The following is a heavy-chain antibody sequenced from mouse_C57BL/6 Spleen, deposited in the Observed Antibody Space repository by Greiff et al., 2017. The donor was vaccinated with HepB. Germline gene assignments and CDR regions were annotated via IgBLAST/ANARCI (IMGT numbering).Heavy chain of an antibody. J-gene: IGHJ2*01. CDR3: ARDDGSSYDY. V-gene: IGHV1-59*01. D-gene: IGHD1-1*01. CDR2: IDPSDSYT. Sequence: QVQLQQPGAELVRPGTSVKLSCKASGYTFTSYWMHWVKQRPGQGLEWIGVIDPSDSYTNYNQKFKGKATLTVDTSSSTAYMQLSRLTSEDSAVYYCARDDGSSYDYWGQGTTLTVSS. CDR1: GYTFTSYW.